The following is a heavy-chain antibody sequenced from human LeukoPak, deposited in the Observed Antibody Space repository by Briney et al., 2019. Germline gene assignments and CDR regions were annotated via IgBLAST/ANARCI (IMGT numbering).Heavy chain of an antibody. J-gene: IGHJ4*02. CDR1: GFTFDDYA. D-gene: IGHD3-22*01. V-gene: IGHV3-9*01. CDR2: ISWNSGSI. CDR3: AKDRVGNYYDSSGYFDY. Sequence: GRSLRLSCAASGFTFDDYAMHWVRQAPGKGLEWVSGISWNSGSIGYADSVKGRFTISRDNAKNSLYLQMNSLRAEDTALYYCAKDRVGNYYDSSGYFDYWGQGTLVTVSS.